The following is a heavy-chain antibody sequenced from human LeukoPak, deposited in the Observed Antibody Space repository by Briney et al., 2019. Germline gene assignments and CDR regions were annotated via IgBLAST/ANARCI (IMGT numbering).Heavy chain of an antibody. CDR3: AREGHCRGGSCVFYDY. CDR1: AYTFTGYY. CDR2: INPDSGGT. D-gene: IGHD2-15*01. Sequence: ASVKVSCKASAYTFTGYYLHWVRQAPGQGLEWMGWINPDSGGTNYAQNFQGRVTMTRDTSITTAYMELSGLTSDDTAVYFCAREGHCRGGSCVFYDYWGQGTLVTVSS. J-gene: IGHJ4*02. V-gene: IGHV1-2*02.